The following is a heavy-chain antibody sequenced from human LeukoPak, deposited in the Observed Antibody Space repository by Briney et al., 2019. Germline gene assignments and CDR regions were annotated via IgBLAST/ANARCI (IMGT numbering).Heavy chain of an antibody. CDR2: FDPEDGET. Sequence: ASVTVSCKVSGYTLTELSMHWVRQAPGKGLERMGGFDPEDGETIYAQKFQGRVTMTEDTSTDTAYMELSSLRSEDTAVYYCATSTGSYYHFDYWGQGTLVTVSS. CDR1: GYTLTELS. V-gene: IGHV1-24*01. J-gene: IGHJ4*02. D-gene: IGHD3-10*01. CDR3: ATSTGSYYHFDY.